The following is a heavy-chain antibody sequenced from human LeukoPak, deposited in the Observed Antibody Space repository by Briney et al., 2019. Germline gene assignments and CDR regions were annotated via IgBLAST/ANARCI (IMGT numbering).Heavy chain of an antibody. CDR1: GYTFTSYY. Sequence: ASVKVSCKASGYTFTSYYMYWVRQAPGQGLEWMGLISAYGNTNYAQNLQGRVTMTTDTSTSTAYMELRSLRSDDTAVYYCARGIIGYYFDYWGQGTLVTVSS. CDR3: ARGIIGYYFDY. V-gene: IGHV1-18*04. CDR2: ISAYGNT. D-gene: IGHD2-15*01. J-gene: IGHJ4*02.